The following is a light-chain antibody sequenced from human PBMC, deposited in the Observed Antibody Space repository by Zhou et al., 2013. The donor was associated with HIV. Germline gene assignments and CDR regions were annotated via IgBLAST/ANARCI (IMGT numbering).Light chain of an antibody. CDR3: QHTFTTPIT. CDR1: QTIDNY. V-gene: IGKV1-39*01. Sequence: DIQMTQSPTSLSASVGDRVTITCRPSQTIDNYLNWYQRKPGKAPKLLIYGASTLHSGVPSRFSGSGSGRDFTLTISSLQPEDFATYYCQHTFTTPITFGGGTRVEIK. J-gene: IGKJ4*01. CDR2: GAS.